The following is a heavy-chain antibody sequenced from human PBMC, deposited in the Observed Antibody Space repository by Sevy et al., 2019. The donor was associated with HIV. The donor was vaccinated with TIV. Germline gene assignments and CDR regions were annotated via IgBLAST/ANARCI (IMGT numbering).Heavy chain of an antibody. CDR2: IKNKPDGGTT. CDR3: CTEGNVLLAEGWGHWFDP. CDR1: GFTFNNAW. D-gene: IGHD2-8*01. Sequence: GGSLRLSCAASGFTFNNAWMSWVCQAPGKGLEWIGRIKNKPDGGTTDYAAPVKGRFTISRDDSKNTLYLQMNSLKTEDTAVYYCCTEGNVLLAEGWGHWFDPWGQGTLVTVSS. J-gene: IGHJ5*02. V-gene: IGHV3-15*01.